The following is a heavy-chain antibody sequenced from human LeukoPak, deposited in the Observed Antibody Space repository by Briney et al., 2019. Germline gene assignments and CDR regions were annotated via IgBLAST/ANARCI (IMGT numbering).Heavy chain of an antibody. CDR1: GGSISSYY. V-gene: IGHV4-4*07. D-gene: IGHD3-3*01. CDR2: IYTSGST. CDR3: ARGPRERITIFGVVADYYYYGMDV. Sequence: SETLSLTCTVSGGSISSYYWSWIRQPAGKGLEWIGRIYTSGSTNYSPSLKSRVTMSVDTSKNQFSLKLSSVTAADTAVYYCARGPRERITIFGVVADYYYYGMDVWGQGTTVTVSS. J-gene: IGHJ6*02.